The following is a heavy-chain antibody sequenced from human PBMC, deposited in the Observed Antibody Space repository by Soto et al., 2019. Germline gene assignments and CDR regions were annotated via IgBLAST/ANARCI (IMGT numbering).Heavy chain of an antibody. CDR3: ARGRFYGSGSYSPNWFDP. D-gene: IGHD3-10*01. Sequence: SETLSLTCTVSGGSISSYYWSWIRQPPGKGLEWIGYIYYSGSTNYNPSLKSRVTISVDTSKNQFSLKLSSVTAADTAVYYCARGRFYGSGSYSPNWFDPWGQGTLVTVSS. V-gene: IGHV4-59*01. CDR1: GGSISSYY. CDR2: IYYSGST. J-gene: IGHJ5*02.